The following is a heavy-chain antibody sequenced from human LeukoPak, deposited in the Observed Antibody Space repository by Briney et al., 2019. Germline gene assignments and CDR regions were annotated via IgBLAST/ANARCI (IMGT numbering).Heavy chain of an antibody. CDR1: GFTFSSYA. D-gene: IGHD2-2*02. V-gene: IGHV3-23*01. J-gene: IGHJ5*02. CDR3: AKGGYCSSTSCYNYNWFDP. Sequence: GGSLGLSCAASGFTFSSYAMSWVRQAPGKGLEWVSAISGSGGSTYYADSVKGRFTISRDNSKDTLYLQMNSLRAEDTAVYYCAKGGYCSSTSCYNYNWFDPWGQGTLVTVSS. CDR2: ISGSGGST.